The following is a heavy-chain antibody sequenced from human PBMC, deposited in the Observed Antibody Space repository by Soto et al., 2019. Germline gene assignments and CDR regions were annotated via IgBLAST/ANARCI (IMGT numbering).Heavy chain of an antibody. Sequence: GGSLRLSCAASGVPFSNYAMSWVRQAPGKGLEWVSTINDGGGSPYYADSVKGRFTISRDNSKNTLYLQMNSLRAEDTAVYYCAKAPYLVVPADYFDYWGQGTLVTVSS. CDR1: GVPFSNYA. V-gene: IGHV3-23*01. CDR2: INDGGGSP. D-gene: IGHD2-2*01. CDR3: AKAPYLVVPADYFDY. J-gene: IGHJ4*02.